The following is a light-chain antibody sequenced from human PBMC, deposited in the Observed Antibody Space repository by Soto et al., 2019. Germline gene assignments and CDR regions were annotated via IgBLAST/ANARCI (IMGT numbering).Light chain of an antibody. CDR1: QSVSSN. CDR2: GAS. V-gene: IGKV3-15*01. J-gene: IGKJ1*01. Sequence: EIVMTQSPATLSVSPGERATLSCRASQSVSSNLAWYQQKPGQAPRILIYGASTRATCIPARFSGSGSGTAFTPTISSLESEDFAVYYCQQYNNWPFPSWTFGQGTKVEIK. CDR3: QQYNNWPFPSWT.